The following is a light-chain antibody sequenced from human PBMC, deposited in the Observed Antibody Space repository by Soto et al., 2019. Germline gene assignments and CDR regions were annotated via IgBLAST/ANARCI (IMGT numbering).Light chain of an antibody. J-gene: IGKJ1*01. CDR3: QHYNSYSEA. CDR2: KAS. CDR1: QTISSW. Sequence: DIQMTQSPSTLSGSVVDRVTITCLASQTISSWLAWYQQKPVKAPKLLIYKASTLKSGVPSRFSGSGSGTEFTLTISSLQPDDFATYYCQHYNSYSEAFGQGTKVDIK. V-gene: IGKV1-5*03.